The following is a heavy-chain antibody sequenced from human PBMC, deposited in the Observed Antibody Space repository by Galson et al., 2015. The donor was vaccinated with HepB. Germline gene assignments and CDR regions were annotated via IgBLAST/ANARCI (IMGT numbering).Heavy chain of an antibody. CDR2: IFYSGTT. CDR1: GGSISSGGYY. J-gene: IGHJ4*02. V-gene: IGHV4-31*03. CDR3: ARHHAYSSSWFSGVVLDY. Sequence: TLSLTCSVSGGSISSGGYYWSWIRQRPGKGPEWIGNIFYSGTTYYNPSFKSRLTISLHTSTTQFFLRLSSVTAADTAVYFCARHHAYSSSWFSGVVLDYWGQ. D-gene: IGHD6-13*01.